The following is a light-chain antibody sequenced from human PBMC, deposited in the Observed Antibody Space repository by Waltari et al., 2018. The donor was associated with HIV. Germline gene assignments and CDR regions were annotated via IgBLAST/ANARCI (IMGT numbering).Light chain of an antibody. CDR1: SSNLGSKT. V-gene: IGLV1-44*01. CDR2: SND. Sequence: QSVLTQPPSASGTPGQRVTISCSGSSSNLGSKTVSWYHQVPGTAPKVLIDSNDVRPSGVPARFSGSKAGTSASLAISGLQSEDEADYSCATWDDSLNGWVFGGGTKVTVL. J-gene: IGLJ3*02. CDR3: ATWDDSLNGWV.